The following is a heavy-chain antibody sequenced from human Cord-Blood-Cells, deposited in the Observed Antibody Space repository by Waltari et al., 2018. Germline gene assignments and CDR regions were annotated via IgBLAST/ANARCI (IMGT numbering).Heavy chain of an antibody. D-gene: IGHD3-10*02. CDR2: INHSGST. CDR1: GGSFSGYY. V-gene: IGHV4-34*01. CDR3: ASGAMLG. Sequence: QVQLQQWGAGLLKPSETLSLTCAVYGGSFSGYYWSWIRQPPGKGLEWIGEINHSGSTNYDPALNSRVTISVDTSKNQFSLKLSSVTAADTAVYYCASGAMLGWGQGTLVTVSS. J-gene: IGHJ4*02.